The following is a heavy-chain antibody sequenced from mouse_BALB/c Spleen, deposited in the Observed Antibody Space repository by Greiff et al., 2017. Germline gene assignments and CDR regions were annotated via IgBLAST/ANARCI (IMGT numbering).Heavy chain of an antibody. CDR3: ARSDYYGSGTWFAY. CDR2: ISSGSSTI. D-gene: IGHD1-1*01. Sequence: EVQLVESGGGLVQPGGSRKLSCAASGFTFSSFGMHWVRQAPEKGLEWVAYISSGSSTIYYADTVKGRFTISRDNPKNTLFLQMTSLRSEDTAMYYGARSDYYGSGTWFAYWGQGTLVTVSA. V-gene: IGHV5-17*02. J-gene: IGHJ3*01. CDR1: GFTFSSFG.